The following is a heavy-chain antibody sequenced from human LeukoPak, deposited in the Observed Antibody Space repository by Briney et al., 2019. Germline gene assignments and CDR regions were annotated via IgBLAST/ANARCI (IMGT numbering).Heavy chain of an antibody. CDR2: INPNSGGT. CDR1: GYTFTGYY. V-gene: IGHV1-2*06. Sequence: GASVKVSCRASGYTFTGYYMHWVRQAPGQGLEWMGRINPNSGGTNYAQKFQGRVTMTRDTSISTAYMELSRLRSDDTAMYYCARDYKSLSRIAAAGTYDYWGQGTLVTVSS. D-gene: IGHD6-13*01. CDR3: ARDYKSLSRIAAAGTYDY. J-gene: IGHJ4*02.